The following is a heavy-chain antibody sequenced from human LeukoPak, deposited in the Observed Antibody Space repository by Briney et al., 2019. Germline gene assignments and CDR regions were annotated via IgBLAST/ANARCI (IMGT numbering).Heavy chain of an antibody. D-gene: IGHD2-2*01. CDR1: GFTFSSYS. J-gene: IGHJ5*02. Sequence: GGSLRLSCAASGFTFSSYSMNWVRQAPGKGLEWISSISSSGSFIYYADSVKGRLTTSRDNAKNSLYLQMNSLRADDTAVYYCARVVTAAWDWFDPWGQGTLVTVSS. CDR2: ISSSGSFI. CDR3: ARVVTAAWDWFDP. V-gene: IGHV3-21*01.